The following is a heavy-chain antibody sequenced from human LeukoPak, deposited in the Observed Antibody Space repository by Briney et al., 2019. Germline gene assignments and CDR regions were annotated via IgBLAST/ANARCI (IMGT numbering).Heavy chain of an antibody. V-gene: IGHV3-48*02. CDR1: XXXFSSDX. J-gene: IGHJ6*02. CDR3: ARTRGYQDSYYFYDMDV. Sequence: GSLRXXXVAPXXXFSSDXMIWVRPAPGKGLEWVSYINTGSTTIYYADSVKGRFTISRNNAKNSLYLHMSSLGDEDTAVYFCARTRGYQDSYYFYDMDVWGQGTTVTVSS. CDR2: INTGSTTI. D-gene: IGHD5-18*01.